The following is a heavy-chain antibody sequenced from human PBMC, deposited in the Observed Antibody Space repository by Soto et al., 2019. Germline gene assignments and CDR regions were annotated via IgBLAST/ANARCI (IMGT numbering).Heavy chain of an antibody. J-gene: IGHJ4*02. D-gene: IGHD3-10*01. CDR1: GFTVSSNY. CDR2: ISGGDTT. V-gene: IGHV3-66*01. Sequence: EVQLVESGGGLVQLGGSLRLSCVVSGFTVSSNYMSWVRQAPGKGLEWVSVISGGDTTYYADSVKGRFTISRDNSKNTLYLQMNSLGGVDTAEYYCARGLLWFGDNLKYFDYWGQGTLVTVSS. CDR3: ARGLLWFGDNLKYFDY.